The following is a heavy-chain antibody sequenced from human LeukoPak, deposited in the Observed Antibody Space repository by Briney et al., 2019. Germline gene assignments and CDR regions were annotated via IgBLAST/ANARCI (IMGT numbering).Heavy chain of an antibody. CDR3: ARQKDYDILTGYSDGGGFDY. D-gene: IGHD3-9*01. Sequence: PGGSLRLSCAASGLTFSSYGMHWVRQAPGKGLEWVAVISYDGSNKYYADSVKGRFTISRDNSKNTLYLQMNSLRAEDTAVYYCARQKDYDILTGYSDGGGFDYWGQGTLVTVSS. V-gene: IGHV3-30*03. CDR2: ISYDGSNK. CDR1: GLTFSSYG. J-gene: IGHJ4*02.